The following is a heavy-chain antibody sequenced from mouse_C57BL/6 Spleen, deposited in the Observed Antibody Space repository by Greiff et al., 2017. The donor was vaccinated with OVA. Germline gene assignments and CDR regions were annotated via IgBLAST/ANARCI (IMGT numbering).Heavy chain of an antibody. CDR3: VSNAMDY. Sequence: EVQLVESGGGLVQPKGSLKLSCAASGFSFNTYAMNWVRQAPGKGLEWVARIRSKSNNYATYYTDSVKDRFTISRDDSESMLYLQMNNVKTEVTAMYYCVSNAMDYWGQGTSVTVSS. J-gene: IGHJ4*01. CDR1: GFSFNTYA. V-gene: IGHV10-1*01. CDR2: IRSKSNNYAT.